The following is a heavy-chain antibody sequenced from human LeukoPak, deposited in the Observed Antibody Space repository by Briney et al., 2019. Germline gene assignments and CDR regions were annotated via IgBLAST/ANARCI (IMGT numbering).Heavy chain of an antibody. Sequence: ASVKVSCKASGYTFTGYYMHWVRQAPGQGLEWMGWINPNSGGTNYAQKFQGRVTMTRNTSISTAYMELSSLRSEDTAVYYCARGLYEYYYGSGSLQNDYWGQGTLVTVSS. CDR2: INPNSGGT. D-gene: IGHD3-10*01. CDR1: GYTFTGYY. V-gene: IGHV1-2*02. J-gene: IGHJ4*02. CDR3: ARGLYEYYYGSGSLQNDY.